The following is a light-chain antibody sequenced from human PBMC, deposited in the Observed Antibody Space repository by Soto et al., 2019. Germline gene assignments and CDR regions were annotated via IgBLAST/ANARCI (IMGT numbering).Light chain of an antibody. CDR3: QSYYSSLSGSEV. CDR1: SSDVGKYDY. Sequence: QSALTQPPSASGSPGQSVTISCTGTSSDVGKYDYVSWFQHHPGKAPKLIIYEVSKRPSGVPDRFSGSKSGSTASLTVSGLQTEDEADYYCQSYYSSLSGSEVFGGGTKLTVL. CDR2: EVS. V-gene: IGLV2-8*01. J-gene: IGLJ3*02.